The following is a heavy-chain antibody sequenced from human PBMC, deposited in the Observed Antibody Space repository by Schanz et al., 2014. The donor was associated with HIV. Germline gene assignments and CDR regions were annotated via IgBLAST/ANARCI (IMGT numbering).Heavy chain of an antibody. D-gene: IGHD3-3*01. CDR3: ARDGSLEGNGHDYYGMDV. CDR1: GFIIDNYW. Sequence: EVHLEESGGGLVQPGGSLRLSCVASGFIIDNYWMSWVRQAPGSGLEWVANIKPDGSETYYVGSVRGRFTISRDNAKNSLYLQMNSLRAEDTAVYYCARDGSLEGNGHDYYGMDVWGQGTTVTVSS. J-gene: IGHJ6*02. V-gene: IGHV3-7*01. CDR2: IKPDGSET.